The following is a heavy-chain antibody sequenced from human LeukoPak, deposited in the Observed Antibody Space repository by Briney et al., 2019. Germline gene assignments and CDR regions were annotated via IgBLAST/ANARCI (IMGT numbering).Heavy chain of an antibody. CDR2: IYYSGST. Sequence: SETLSLTCTVSGGSISSYYWSWIRQPPGKGLEWIGYIYYSGSTNYNPSLKSRVTISVDTSKNQFSLKLSSVTAADTAVYYCARGRVLLWFEYYFDYWGQGTLVTVSS. CDR3: ARGRVLLWFEYYFDY. D-gene: IGHD3-10*01. V-gene: IGHV4-59*12. CDR1: GGSISSYY. J-gene: IGHJ4*02.